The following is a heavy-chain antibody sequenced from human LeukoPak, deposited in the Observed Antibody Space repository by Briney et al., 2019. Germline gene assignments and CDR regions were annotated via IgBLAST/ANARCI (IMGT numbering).Heavy chain of an antibody. CDR3: ARMVRGVSPFDY. V-gene: IGHV4-34*01. CDR1: GGSFSGYY. CDR2: INHSGST. J-gene: IGHJ4*02. D-gene: IGHD3-10*01. Sequence: SETLSLTCAVYGGSFSGYYWSWIRQPPGKGLEWIGEINHSGSTNYNPSLKSRVTISVDTSKNQFSLKLSSVTAADTAVYYCARMVRGVSPFDYWGQGTLVTVSS.